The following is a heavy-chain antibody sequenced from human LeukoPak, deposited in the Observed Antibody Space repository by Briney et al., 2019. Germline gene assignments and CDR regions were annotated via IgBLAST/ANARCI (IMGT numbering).Heavy chain of an antibody. Sequence: SQTLSLTCTVSGASIRSGDYYWSWIRQPPGKGLEWIGYIYDSGSTYYNPSLKSRITISVDTSENRFFLKLSSVTATDTAVYYCARDCSGGSCYGAFDIWGQGTMVTVSS. V-gene: IGHV4-30-4*01. D-gene: IGHD2-15*01. CDR1: GASIRSGDYY. J-gene: IGHJ3*02. CDR2: IYDSGST. CDR3: ARDCSGGSCYGAFDI.